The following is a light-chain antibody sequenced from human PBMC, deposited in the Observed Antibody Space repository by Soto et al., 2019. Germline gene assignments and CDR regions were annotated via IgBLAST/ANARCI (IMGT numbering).Light chain of an antibody. Sequence: PGQGASLSCRASKSVGGDLVWYQQHPGQAPRLLIYDASNRDSGVPPRFSGSGSGTDFTLTISSLEAEDVAVYYCQQRTNWPWTFGQGTKVDIK. V-gene: IGKV3-11*01. CDR2: DAS. CDR3: QQRTNWPWT. J-gene: IGKJ1*01. CDR1: KSVGGD.